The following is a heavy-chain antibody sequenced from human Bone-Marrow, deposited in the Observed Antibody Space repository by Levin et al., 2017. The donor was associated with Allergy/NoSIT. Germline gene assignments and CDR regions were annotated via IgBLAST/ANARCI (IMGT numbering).Heavy chain of an antibody. CDR3: ARDPRYDSSDYHHWYFDL. V-gene: IGHV3-21*01. CDR2: ISSRSSYI. J-gene: IGHJ2*01. Sequence: GGSLRLSCAASGFTFSSHSMNWVRQAPGKGLEWVSSISSRSSYIKYADSVKGRFTLSRDNAKNSLYLQMNSLRAEDTAVYYCARDPRYDSSDYHHWYFDLWGRGTLVTVAS. CDR1: GFTFSSHS. D-gene: IGHD3-22*01.